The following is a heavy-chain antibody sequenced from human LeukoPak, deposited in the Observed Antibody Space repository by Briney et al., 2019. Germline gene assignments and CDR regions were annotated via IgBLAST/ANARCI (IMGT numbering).Heavy chain of an antibody. CDR1: GYTFTSYA. D-gene: IGHD5-18*01. V-gene: IGHV7-4-1*02. Sequence: WASVKVSCKASGYTFTSYAMNWVRQAPGQGLEWMGWINTNTGNPTYAQGFTGRFVFSLDTSVSTAYLQISSLKAEDTAVYYCAREVDTAMVIGSWFDPWGQGTLVTVSS. CDR2: INTNTGNP. CDR3: AREVDTAMVIGSWFDP. J-gene: IGHJ5*02.